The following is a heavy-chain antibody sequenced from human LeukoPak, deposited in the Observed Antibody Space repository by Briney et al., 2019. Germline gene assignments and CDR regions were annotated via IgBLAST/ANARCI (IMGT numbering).Heavy chain of an antibody. D-gene: IGHD6-13*01. CDR3: AKARSSSWSYLES. J-gene: IGHJ4*02. Sequence: GGSLRLSCAASGFTFSSYWMSWVRQAPGKGLEWVANIKQDGSEKYYVDSVKGRFTISRDNAKSSLYLQMNSLRTGDTALYYCAKARSSSWSYLESWGQGTLVTVSS. CDR1: GFTFSSYW. CDR2: IKQDGSEK. V-gene: IGHV3-7*03.